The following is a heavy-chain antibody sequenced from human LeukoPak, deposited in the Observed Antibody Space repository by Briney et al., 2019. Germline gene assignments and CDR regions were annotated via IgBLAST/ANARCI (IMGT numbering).Heavy chain of an antibody. CDR3: ARGSDYYGSGSYGY. CDR2: IKQDGSEK. J-gene: IGHJ4*02. V-gene: IGHV3-7*01. Sequence: GGSQRLSCAASGFTFSSYWMSWVRQAPGKGLGWVANIKQDGSEKYYVDSVKGRFTISRDNAKNSLYLQMNSLRAEDTAVYYCARGSDYYGSGSYGYWGQGTLVTVSS. D-gene: IGHD3-10*01. CDR1: GFTFSSYW.